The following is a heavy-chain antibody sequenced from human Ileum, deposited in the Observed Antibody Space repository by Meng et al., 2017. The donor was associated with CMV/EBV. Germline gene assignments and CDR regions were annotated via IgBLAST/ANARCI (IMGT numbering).Heavy chain of an antibody. Sequence: QVQRQESGPVRVKPSETLSLPGTVSGDSTSGFFWSWIRQPAGKGLDWIGRIYSSGSTFYNPSLESRVTMSIDTSKNQFSLRLASVTAADTAVYFCAKEQSIGIAVTGIFDFWGQGALVTVSS. V-gene: IGHV4-4*07. CDR3: AKEQSIGIAVTGIFDF. D-gene: IGHD6-19*01. CDR1: GDSTSGFF. CDR2: IYSSGST. J-gene: IGHJ4*02.